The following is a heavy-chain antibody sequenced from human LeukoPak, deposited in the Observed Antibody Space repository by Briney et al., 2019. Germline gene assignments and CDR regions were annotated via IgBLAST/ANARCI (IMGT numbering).Heavy chain of an antibody. CDR3: ARDLYYGSGTPPYSFDY. CDR1: GFTFSSYW. CDR2: IKQDGREK. D-gene: IGHD3-10*01. Sequence: GGSLRLSCAASGFTFSSYWMSWVRQAPGKGLEWVANIKQDGREKYYVDSMKGRFTISRDNAKNSLYLQMNSLRAEETAVYYCARDLYYGSGTPPYSFDYWGQGTLVTVSS. J-gene: IGHJ4*02. V-gene: IGHV3-7*01.